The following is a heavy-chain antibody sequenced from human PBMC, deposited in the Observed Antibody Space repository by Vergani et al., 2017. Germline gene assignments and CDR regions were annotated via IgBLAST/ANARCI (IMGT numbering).Heavy chain of an antibody. CDR1: GFTFSSYG. V-gene: IGHV3-30*02. CDR3: AKDLDDILTGPFDY. J-gene: IGHJ4*02. D-gene: IGHD3-9*01. Sequence: QVQLVESGGGVVQPGGSLRLSCAASGFTFSSYGMHWVRQAPGKGLEWVAFIRYDGSNKYYADSVKGRFTLARDNSKNTLYLQMNSLRAEDTAVYYCAKDLDDILTGPFDYWGQGTLVTVSS. CDR2: IRYDGSNK.